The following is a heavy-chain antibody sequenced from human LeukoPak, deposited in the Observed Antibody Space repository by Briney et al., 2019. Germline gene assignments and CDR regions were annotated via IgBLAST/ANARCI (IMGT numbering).Heavy chain of an antibody. CDR1: GGSISSYY. CDR3: TRDTGTTGEVKFDP. V-gene: IGHV4-4*07. CDR2: IYTSGST. J-gene: IGHJ5*02. D-gene: IGHD4-17*01. Sequence: SETLSLTCTVSGGSISSYYWSWIRQPAGKGLEWIGRIYTSGSTNYNPSLKSRVTMSVDTSKSQFSLNLMSVTAADTAVYYCTRDTGTTGEVKFDPWGQGTLVTVSS.